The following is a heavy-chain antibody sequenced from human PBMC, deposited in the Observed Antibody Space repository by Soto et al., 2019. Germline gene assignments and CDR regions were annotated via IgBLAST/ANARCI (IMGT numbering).Heavy chain of an antibody. CDR2: IYYNGDT. CDR3: AREGGDFVQVPYY. D-gene: IGHD3-3*01. J-gene: IGHJ4*02. CDR1: GVAINRGDYL. Sequence: LFLTWSFSGVAINRGDYLWSWVRKSPGRGLEWIGSIYYNGDTNYNPSLGSRVTMSVDTSKNQFFLDLQSVVAADTAVYFCAREGGDFVQVPYYWGQGTLVTVSS. V-gene: IGHV4-30-4*01.